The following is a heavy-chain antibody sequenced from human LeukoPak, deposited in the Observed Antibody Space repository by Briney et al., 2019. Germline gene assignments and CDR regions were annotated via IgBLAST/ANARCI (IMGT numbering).Heavy chain of an antibody. J-gene: IGHJ4*02. CDR2: IDPSDSYT. CDR3: ARSRGSGWYDY. V-gene: IGHV5-10-1*01. D-gene: IGHD6-19*01. CDR1: GYIFTTYW. Sequence: GEPLKISCRGSGYIFTTYWITWVRQMPGKGLEWMGRIDPSDSYTNYSPSFQGHVTVSADKSIITAYLQWSSLKASDTAMYYCARSRGSGWYDYWGQGTLVAVSS.